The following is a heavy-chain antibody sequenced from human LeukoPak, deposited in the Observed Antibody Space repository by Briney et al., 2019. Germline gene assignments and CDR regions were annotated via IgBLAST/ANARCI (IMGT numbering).Heavy chain of an antibody. CDR2: IYQSESGSS. V-gene: IGHV4-39*02. J-gene: IGHJ4*02. CDR1: GGSIISTNYY. D-gene: IGHD3-3*01. CDR3: ASTLRFLPYRRFDY. Sequence: SETLSLTCSVSGGSIISTNYYWGWIRQPPGKGLEWIGSIYQSESGSSYYNPPLKSRVTISGDTSKNHFFLRLSSVTAADTAVYYCASTLRFLPYRRFDYWGQGTLVTVPS.